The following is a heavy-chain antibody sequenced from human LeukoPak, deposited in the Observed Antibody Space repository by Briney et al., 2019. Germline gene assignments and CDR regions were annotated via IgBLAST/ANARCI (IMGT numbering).Heavy chain of an antibody. J-gene: IGHJ6*03. D-gene: IGHD6-13*01. CDR1: GYTFTSYG. V-gene: IGHV1-18*01. CDR2: ISAYNGNT. Sequence: GASVKVSCKASGYTFTSYGISWVRQAPGQGLEWMGWISAYNGNTNYAQKLQGRVTMTTDTSTSTAYMGLRSLRSDDTAVYYCARDSGSSWFVSYYYMDVWGKGTTVTVSS. CDR3: ARDSGSSWFVSYYYMDV.